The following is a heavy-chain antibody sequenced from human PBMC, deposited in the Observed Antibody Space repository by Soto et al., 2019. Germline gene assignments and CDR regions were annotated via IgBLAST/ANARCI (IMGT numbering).Heavy chain of an antibody. D-gene: IGHD6-13*01. Sequence: QVQLQESGPGLVKPSETMALTCTVSSYAISSFYWSWIRQPPGKRLEWIGYISYSGCTDYNPSLNCRVTLSGDTSKNQFSLKVSCVTAADTAVYYCARGTSWQLPFDYWGQGTLVTVSS. CDR2: ISYSGCT. CDR1: SYAISSFY. CDR3: ARGTSWQLPFDY. V-gene: IGHV4-59*01. J-gene: IGHJ4*02.